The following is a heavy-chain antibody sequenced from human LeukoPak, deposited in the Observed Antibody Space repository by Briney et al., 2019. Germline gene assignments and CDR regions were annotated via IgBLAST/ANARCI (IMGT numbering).Heavy chain of an antibody. V-gene: IGHV1-18*01. J-gene: IGHJ4*02. CDR2: ISAYNGDT. Sequence: GASVNVSCKASGYSFASFGINWVRQAPGQGLEWMGWISAYNGDTNYAQNLQGRVTMTTDTTTSTAYMDLRTLRSDDTAVYYCTIGGYYGSGSFPDCWGQGTLVTVSS. D-gene: IGHD3-10*01. CDR1: GYSFASFG. CDR3: TIGGYYGSGSFPDC.